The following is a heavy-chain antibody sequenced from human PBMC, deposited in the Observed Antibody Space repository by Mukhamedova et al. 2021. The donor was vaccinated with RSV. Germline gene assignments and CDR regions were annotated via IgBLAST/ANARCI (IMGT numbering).Heavy chain of an antibody. CDR3: SSGSYTVLTPFDY. D-gene: IGHD4-23*01. Sequence: AEYMGGRFTISRDNSKNTLYLQMNSLRAEDTAVYYCSSGSYTVLTPFDYLVQGTLVTLSS. V-gene: IGHV3-30*01. J-gene: IGHJ4*02.